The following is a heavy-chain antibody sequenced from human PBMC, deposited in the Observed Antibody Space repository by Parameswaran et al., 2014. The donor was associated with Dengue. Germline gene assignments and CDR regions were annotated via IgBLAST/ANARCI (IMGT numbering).Heavy chain of an antibody. J-gene: IGHJ4*02. V-gene: IGHV3-66*01. Sequence: WIRQPPGKGLEWVSVIYSGGSTYYADSVKGRFTISRDNSKNTLYLQMNSLRAEDTAVYYCARGAYDSSGYYPDYWGQGTLVTVSS. CDR2: IYSGGST. D-gene: IGHD3-22*01. CDR3: ARGAYDSSGYYPDY.